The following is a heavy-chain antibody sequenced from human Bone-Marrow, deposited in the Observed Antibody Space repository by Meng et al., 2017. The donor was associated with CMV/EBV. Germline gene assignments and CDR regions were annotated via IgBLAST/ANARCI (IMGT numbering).Heavy chain of an antibody. CDR3: ASLVVVLGAWDAFDI. CDR2: IYYSGST. J-gene: IGHJ3*02. D-gene: IGHD2-2*01. CDR1: GGSISSSSYY. V-gene: IGHV4-39*07. Sequence: GSLRLSCTVSGGSISSSSYYWGWIRQPPGKGLEWIGSIYYSGSTYYNPSLKSRVTISVDTSKNQFSLKLSSVTAADTAVYYRASLVVVLGAWDAFDIWGQGTMVTVSS.